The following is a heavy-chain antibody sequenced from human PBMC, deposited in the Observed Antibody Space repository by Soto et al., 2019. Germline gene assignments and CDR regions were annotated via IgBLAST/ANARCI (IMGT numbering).Heavy chain of an antibody. D-gene: IGHD3-10*01. Sequence: ESGGGLVKPGGSLRLSCAASGFTFSDYSMSWIRQAPGKGLEWVSYISSSSSTYTNYADSVKGRFTISRDNAKNSLYLQMNSLRAEDTAVYYCASRGGSGNYDFDYWGQGTLVTVSS. CDR3: ASRGGSGNYDFDY. V-gene: IGHV3-11*06. J-gene: IGHJ4*02. CDR2: ISSSSSTYT. CDR1: GFTFSDYS.